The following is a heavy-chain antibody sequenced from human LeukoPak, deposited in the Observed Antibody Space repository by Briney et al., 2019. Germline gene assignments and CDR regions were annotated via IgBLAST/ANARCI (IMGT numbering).Heavy chain of an antibody. Sequence: PGGSLRLSCAASGFTFSGYAMHWVRQPPGKGLDWVAVISYGGNSKYYADSVKGGFTLSRNNYKNTLCLEMNSLRAEVTAVYYCAREPGNDYFGAFDIWGQGTMVTVSS. CDR3: AREPGNDYFGAFDI. D-gene: IGHD2/OR15-2a*01. V-gene: IGHV3-30-3*01. J-gene: IGHJ3*02. CDR2: ISYGGNSK. CDR1: GFTFSGYA.